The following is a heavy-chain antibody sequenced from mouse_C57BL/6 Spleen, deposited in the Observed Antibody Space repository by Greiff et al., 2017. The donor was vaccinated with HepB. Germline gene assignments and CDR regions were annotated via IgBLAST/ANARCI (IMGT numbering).Heavy chain of an antibody. CDR2: IYPGDGDT. D-gene: IGHD1-1*01. J-gene: IGHJ2*01. V-gene: IGHV1-82*01. CDR3: AREGDYYGSRGYFDY. Sequence: QVQLQQSGPELVKPGASVKISCKASGYAFSSSWMNWVKQRPGKGLEWIGRIYPGDGDTNYNGKFKGKATLTADKSSSTAYMQLSSLTSEDSAVYFCAREGDYYGSRGYFDYWGQGTTLTVSS. CDR1: GYAFSSSW.